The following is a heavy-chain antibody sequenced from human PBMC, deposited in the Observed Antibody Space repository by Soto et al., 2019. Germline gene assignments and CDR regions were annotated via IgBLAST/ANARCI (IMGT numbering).Heavy chain of an antibody. CDR2: IYYRGTT. CDR1: GASISSSGYY. V-gene: IGHV4-31*03. CDR3: ARATESHYFDY. Sequence: QVQLQESGPGLVKPSQTLSLTCTLSGASISSSGYYWSWIRLHPGEGLEWIGYIYYRGTTYFNPSLKSRVTISTDTSKKECSLTLTSVTAADTAVYYCARATESHYFDYWGRGILVTVTS. J-gene: IGHJ4*02.